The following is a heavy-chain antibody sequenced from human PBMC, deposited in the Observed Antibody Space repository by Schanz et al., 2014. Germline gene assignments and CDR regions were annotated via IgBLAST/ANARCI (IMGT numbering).Heavy chain of an antibody. CDR2: VHPGGST. Sequence: EVQLVESGGGLVQPGGSLRLSCVVSGFIVRSNYMTWVRQAPGKGLEWVSFVHPGGSTYYPDSVKGRFTISRDSSKNTLYLQMNSLRPEDTAIYCCAKNQYDDVDWSSFYFDFWGQGTLVTVSS. V-gene: IGHV3-66*01. J-gene: IGHJ4*02. CDR3: AKNQYDDVDWSSFYFDF. D-gene: IGHD3-10*02. CDR1: GFIVRSNY.